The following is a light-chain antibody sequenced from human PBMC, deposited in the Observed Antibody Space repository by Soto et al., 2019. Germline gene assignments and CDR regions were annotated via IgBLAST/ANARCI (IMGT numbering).Light chain of an antibody. CDR2: GAS. Sequence: EIVLTQSPGTLSLSPGERATLSCRASQSVSSSYLAWYQQKPGQAPRLLIYGASSRATGIPDRFSGSGSGTDFTLTISSLEPEDFTVYYCHHYETFGQGTKVDI. J-gene: IGKJ1*01. CDR1: QSVSSSY. V-gene: IGKV3-20*01. CDR3: HHYET.